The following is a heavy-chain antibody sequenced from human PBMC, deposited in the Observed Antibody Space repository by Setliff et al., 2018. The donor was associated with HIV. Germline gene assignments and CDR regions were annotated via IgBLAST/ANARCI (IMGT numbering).Heavy chain of an antibody. CDR2: IFYCGIT. D-gene: IGHD3-3*01. CDR1: GGSFTSRSYY. V-gene: IGHV4-39*01. J-gene: IGHJ3*02. CDR3: ARSKTFYDFWGGYYTHGAFKI. Sequence: SETLSLTCTVSGGSFTSRSYYWGWIRQPPGKGLEWIGSIFYCGITYYNPSLKSRVTISVDTSKNQFSLNLTSVTAADTAVYYCARSKTFYDFWGGYYTHGAFKIWGLGTMVTVS.